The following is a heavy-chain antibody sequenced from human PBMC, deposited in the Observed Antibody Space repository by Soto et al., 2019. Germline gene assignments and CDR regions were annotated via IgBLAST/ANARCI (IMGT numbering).Heavy chain of an antibody. CDR1: GFTFSGYS. CDR3: AASLYGSGLSFDY. J-gene: IGHJ4*02. D-gene: IGHD3-10*01. V-gene: IGHV3-48*02. CDR2: ISSTGSAI. Sequence: PGGSLRLSCAASGFTFSGYSMNWVRQAPGKGLEWLSYISSTGSAIYYAESVRGRLTISRDNAKNSLYLQMNSLRDEDTAVYYCAASLYGSGLSFDYWGQGTLVTVSS.